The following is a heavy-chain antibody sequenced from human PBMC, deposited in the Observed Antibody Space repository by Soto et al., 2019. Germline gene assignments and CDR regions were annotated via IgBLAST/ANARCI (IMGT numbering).Heavy chain of an antibody. J-gene: IGHJ4*02. Sequence: GGSLRLSCAASGFTFSSYGMHWVRQAPGKGLEWVAVISYDGSNKYYADSVKGRFTISRDSSKNTLYLQMNSLRAEDTAVYYCAKLWGTSTYDSSGYPIDYWGQGTRVTVS. CDR2: ISYDGSNK. CDR1: GFTFSSYG. V-gene: IGHV3-30*18. D-gene: IGHD3-22*01. CDR3: AKLWGTSTYDSSGYPIDY.